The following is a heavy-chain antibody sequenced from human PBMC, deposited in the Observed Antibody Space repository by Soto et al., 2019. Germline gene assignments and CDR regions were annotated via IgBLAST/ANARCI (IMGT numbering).Heavy chain of an antibody. Sequence: SETLSLTCTVSGGSISSGDYYWSWIRQPPGKGLEWIGYIYYSGSTYYNPSLKSRVTISVDTSKNQFSLKLSSVTAADTAVYYCARGCGGGCYRTFDYWGQGTLVTVSS. CDR2: IYYSGST. V-gene: IGHV4-30-4*01. J-gene: IGHJ4*02. CDR1: GGSISSGDYY. D-gene: IGHD2-21*02. CDR3: ARGCGGGCYRTFDY.